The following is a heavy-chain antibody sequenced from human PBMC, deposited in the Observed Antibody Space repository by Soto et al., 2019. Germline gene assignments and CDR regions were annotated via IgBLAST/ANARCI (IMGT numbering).Heavy chain of an antibody. CDR1: GGSISIYY. V-gene: IGHV4-59*08. D-gene: IGHD4-17*01. CDR2: IYYSGST. CDR3: AAVSLYGDYVDY. Sequence: SETLSLTCTVSGGSISIYYWSWIRQPPGKGLEWIGYIYYSGSTNYNPSLKSRVTISVDTSKNQFSLKLSSVTAADTAVYYCAAVSLYGDYVDYWGQGTLVTVSS. J-gene: IGHJ4*02.